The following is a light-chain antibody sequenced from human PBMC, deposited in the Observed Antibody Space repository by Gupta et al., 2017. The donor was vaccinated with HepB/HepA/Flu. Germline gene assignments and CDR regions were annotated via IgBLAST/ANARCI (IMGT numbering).Light chain of an antibody. CDR2: EVS. V-gene: IGLV2-8*01. J-gene: IGLJ1*01. CDR1: GSDVGTSNF. Sequence: QSALTQPPSASGSPGQSVTISCTGTGSDVGTSNFVAWVQQYPGKVPKLMIYEVSKRPSGVHDRCAGSKSGNTASLTVSGLQAEDEADYYCSSYAGGNDVYVGGTGTKVTVL. CDR3: SSYAGGNDVYV.